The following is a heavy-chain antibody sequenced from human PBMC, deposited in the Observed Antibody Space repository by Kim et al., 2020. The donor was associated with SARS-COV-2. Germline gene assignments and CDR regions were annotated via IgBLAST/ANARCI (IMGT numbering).Heavy chain of an antibody. D-gene: IGHD6-13*01. J-gene: IGHJ5*02. Sequence: SETLSLTCAVYGGSLSGYYWSWIRQPPGKGLEWIGEINHSGSTNYNPSLKSRVTISVDTSKNQFSLKLSSVTAADTAVYYCARGIAAAGTIRFDPWGQGTLVTVSS. CDR1: GGSLSGYY. CDR3: ARGIAAAGTIRFDP. V-gene: IGHV4-34*01. CDR2: INHSGST.